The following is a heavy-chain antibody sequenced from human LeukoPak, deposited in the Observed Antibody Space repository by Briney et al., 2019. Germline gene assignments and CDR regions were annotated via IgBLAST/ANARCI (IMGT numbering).Heavy chain of an antibody. Sequence: PGGSLRLSCAASGFTFSSYAMSWVRQAPGKGLEWVSGISGSGGSPYYADSVKGRFTISRDNSKNTLYLQMNSLRAEDKALYYCAKSRNFDWLPSDYWGQGTLVTVSS. V-gene: IGHV3-23*01. D-gene: IGHD3-9*01. CDR2: ISGSGGSP. CDR1: GFTFSSYA. J-gene: IGHJ4*02. CDR3: AKSRNFDWLPSDY.